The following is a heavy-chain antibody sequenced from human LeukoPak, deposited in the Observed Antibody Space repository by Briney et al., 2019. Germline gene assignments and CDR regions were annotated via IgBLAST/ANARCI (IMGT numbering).Heavy chain of an antibody. J-gene: IGHJ4*02. Sequence: SVKVSCKASGGTFSSHAISWVRQAPGQGLEWMGGINPIFHTPTYAKKFQGRLTITKDESMSTASMDLSSLISDDTAVYYCARGRTTGEFDNWGQGTLVTVSS. CDR3: ARGRTTGEFDN. CDR2: INPIFHTP. V-gene: IGHV1-69*05. D-gene: IGHD4-11*01. CDR1: GGTFSSHA.